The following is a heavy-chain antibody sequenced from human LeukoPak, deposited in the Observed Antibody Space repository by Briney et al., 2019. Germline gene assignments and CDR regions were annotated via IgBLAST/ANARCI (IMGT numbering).Heavy chain of an antibody. CDR2: INPNSGGT. Sequence: ASVKVSCKASGYTFTGYYMHWVRQAPGQGLEWMGWINPNSGGTNYAQKFQGRVTMTRDTSISTAYMELSRLRSDDTAVYYCAREPNDSSGWFRGNYYFDYWGQGTLVTVSS. D-gene: IGHD6-19*01. CDR1: GYTFTGYY. V-gene: IGHV1-2*02. J-gene: IGHJ4*02. CDR3: AREPNDSSGWFRGNYYFDY.